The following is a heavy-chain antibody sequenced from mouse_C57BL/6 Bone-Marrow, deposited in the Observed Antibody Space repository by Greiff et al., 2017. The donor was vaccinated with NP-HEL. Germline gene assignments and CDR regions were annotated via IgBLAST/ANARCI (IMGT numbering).Heavy chain of an antibody. CDR3: ARGGTGKRYFDV. CDR1: GYTFTSYW. CDR2: INPSNGGT. V-gene: IGHV1-53*01. D-gene: IGHD4-1*01. Sequence: QVQLQQPGTELVKPGASVTLSCKASGYTFTSYWMHWVKQRPGQGLEWIGNINPSNGGTNYNEKFKSKATLTVDKSSSTAYMQLSSLTSEDSAVYYGARGGTGKRYFDVWGTGTTVTVSS. J-gene: IGHJ1*03.